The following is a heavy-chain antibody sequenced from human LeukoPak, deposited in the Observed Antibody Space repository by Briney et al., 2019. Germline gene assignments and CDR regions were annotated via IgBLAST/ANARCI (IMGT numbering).Heavy chain of an antibody. J-gene: IGHJ6*02. CDR1: GDSVSNDTAA. CDR3: AGLRRYIKQATSGMDV. Sequence: SQTLSLTCAISGDSVSNDTAAWSWIRQSPSRGLEWLGRTYYRSKWYYDYAISVKSRMTIDLETSKNRFSLHLNSVTPDDTAVYYCAGLRRYIKQATSGMDVWGQGTTVTVSS. D-gene: IGHD5-18*01. CDR2: TYYRSKWYY. V-gene: IGHV6-1*01.